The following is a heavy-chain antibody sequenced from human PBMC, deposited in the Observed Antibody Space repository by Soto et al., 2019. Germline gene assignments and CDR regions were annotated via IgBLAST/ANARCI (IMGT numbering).Heavy chain of an antibody. CDR1: GFTFSSYS. V-gene: IGHV3-48*02. CDR3: ARRSIFGGGEPYYYYYGMDV. Sequence: PGGSLRLSCAASGFTFSSYSMNWVRQAPGKGLEWVSYISSSSSTIYYADSVKGRFTISRDNAKNSLYLQMNSLRDEDTAVYYCARRSIFGGGEPYYYYYGMDVWGQGTTVTVSS. J-gene: IGHJ6*02. D-gene: IGHD3-3*01. CDR2: ISSSSSTI.